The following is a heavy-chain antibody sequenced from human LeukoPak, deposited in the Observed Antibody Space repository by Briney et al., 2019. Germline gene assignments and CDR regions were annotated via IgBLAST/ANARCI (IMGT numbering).Heavy chain of an antibody. J-gene: IGHJ4*02. CDR3: APKGQFWEWHFAY. Sequence: GGSLRLSCAASGFTVSSNYMSWVRQAPGKGLEWVSVIYSGGSTYYADSVKGRFTISRDNSKNTLYLQMNSLRAEDTAVYYCAPKGQFWEWHFAYWGQGPLVTVPS. CDR1: GFTVSSNY. V-gene: IGHV3-53*01. D-gene: IGHD3-3*01. CDR2: IYSGGST.